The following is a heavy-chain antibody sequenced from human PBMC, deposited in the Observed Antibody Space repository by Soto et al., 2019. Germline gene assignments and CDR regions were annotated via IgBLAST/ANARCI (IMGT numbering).Heavy chain of an antibody. CDR3: ARDHRGRTYGLDV. V-gene: IGHV4-61*01. Sequence: QVQLQESGPGLVKPSETLSLTCSVSGGSVSSDYYWSWIRQPPGKGLEWIGYIFYIGSTNYNPSLTSRVTISVDTSKNQFSLKLTSVTAADTAVYYCARDHRGRTYGLDVWGPGTTVTVSS. J-gene: IGHJ6*02. D-gene: IGHD3-10*01. CDR1: GGSVSSDYY. CDR2: IFYIGST.